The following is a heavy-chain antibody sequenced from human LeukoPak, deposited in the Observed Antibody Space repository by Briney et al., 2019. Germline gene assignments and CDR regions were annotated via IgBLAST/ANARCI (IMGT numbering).Heavy chain of an antibody. V-gene: IGHV4-61*02. CDR3: ARAPLDYDILTGYYMDAFDI. Sequence: SQTLSLTCTVSGGSISSGSYYWSWIRQPAGTGLEWIGRIYTSGSTNYNPSLKSRVTISVDTSKNQFSLKLSSVTAADTAVYYCARAPLDYDILTGYYMDAFDIWGQGTMVTVSS. J-gene: IGHJ3*02. CDR2: IYTSGST. CDR1: GGSISSGSYY. D-gene: IGHD3-9*01.